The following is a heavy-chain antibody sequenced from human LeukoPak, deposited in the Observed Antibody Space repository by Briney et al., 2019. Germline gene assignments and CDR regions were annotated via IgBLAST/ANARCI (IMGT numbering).Heavy chain of an antibody. CDR3: ARDSFRRSSTGSFDI. J-gene: IGHJ3*02. D-gene: IGHD3-22*01. Sequence: SQTLSLTCTVSGGSISSGTYYWSWIRQPAGKGLEWIGRIYTSGSTNYNPSLKSRVTISLDTSKNQFSLNLSSVTAADTAVYYCARDSFRRSSTGSFDIWGQGTMVTVSS. CDR1: GGSISSGTYY. V-gene: IGHV4-61*02. CDR2: IYTSGST.